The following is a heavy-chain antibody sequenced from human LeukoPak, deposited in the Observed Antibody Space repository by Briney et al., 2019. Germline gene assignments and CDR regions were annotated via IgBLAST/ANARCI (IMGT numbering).Heavy chain of an antibody. D-gene: IGHD3-22*01. CDR3: ARAPSEIGGYYPEYFRH. J-gene: IGHJ1*01. Sequence: GGSLRLSCAASGFTFSSYWMHWVRQAPGKGLVWVSRIKSDGSTNYADSVKGRFTISRDNAKNTVSLQMNSLRTEDTGVYYCARAPSEIGGYYPEYFRHWGQGTLVTVSS. CDR1: GFTFSSYW. V-gene: IGHV3-74*01. CDR2: IKSDGST.